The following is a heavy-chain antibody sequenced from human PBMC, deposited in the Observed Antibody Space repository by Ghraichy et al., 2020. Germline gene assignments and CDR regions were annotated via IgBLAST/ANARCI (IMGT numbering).Heavy chain of an antibody. D-gene: IGHD3-10*01. J-gene: IGHJ2*01. CDR2: IIPILCIP. CDR3: ARDRITLVRGVKKDPGYWYFDL. Sequence: SVKVSCTASGGASSRDTFSWVRQAPGQGLEWLGRIIPILCIPTYAKKFQGRVTITADKSPNTAYLELSSLRSDDTAVYFCARDRITLVRGVKKDPGYWYFDLWGRGTLVTVSS. V-gene: IGHV1-69*04. CDR1: GGASSRDT.